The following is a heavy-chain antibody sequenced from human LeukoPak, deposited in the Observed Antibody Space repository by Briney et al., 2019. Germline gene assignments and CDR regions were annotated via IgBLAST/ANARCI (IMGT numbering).Heavy chain of an antibody. Sequence: PGGSLRLSCAASGFTFSNAWMSWVRQAPGKGLEWVGRIKSKTDGGTTDYAAPVKGRFTISRDDSKNTLYLQMNSLRAEDTSVYYCAREGGRGSSSSDYFDYWGQGTLVTVSS. J-gene: IGHJ4*02. D-gene: IGHD6-6*01. CDR3: AREGGRGSSSSDYFDY. V-gene: IGHV3-15*01. CDR1: GFTFSNAW. CDR2: IKSKTDGGTT.